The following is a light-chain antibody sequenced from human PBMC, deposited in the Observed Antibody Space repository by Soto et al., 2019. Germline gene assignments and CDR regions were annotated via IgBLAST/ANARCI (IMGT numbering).Light chain of an antibody. CDR2: GAS. Sequence: EIVLTQSPGTLSLSPGGRATLSCRASQSVSNNYLAWYQQKPGQAPRLLIYGASNRATGIPDRFSGSGSGTDFTLTIRRLEPEDFAVYYSQQYGSSGTFGQGTKVDI. V-gene: IGKV3-20*01. CDR1: QSVSNNY. J-gene: IGKJ1*01. CDR3: QQYGSSGT.